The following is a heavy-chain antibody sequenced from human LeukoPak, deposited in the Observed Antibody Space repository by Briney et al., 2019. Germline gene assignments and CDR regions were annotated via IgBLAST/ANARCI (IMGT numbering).Heavy chain of an antibody. Sequence: GGSLRLSCAASGFTFSSYGMHWVRQAPGKGLEWVAAISYDGNNKYYADYVKGRLTISRDNTKNTLYVQMNSLRAEETAVYYCAKDGVEQWLAYYFDYWGQGTLVTVSS. CDR3: AKDGVEQWLAYYFDY. J-gene: IGHJ4*02. V-gene: IGHV3-30*18. D-gene: IGHD6-19*01. CDR2: ISYDGNNK. CDR1: GFTFSSYG.